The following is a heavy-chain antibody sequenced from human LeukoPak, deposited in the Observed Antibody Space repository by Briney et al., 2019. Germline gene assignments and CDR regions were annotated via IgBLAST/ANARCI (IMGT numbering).Heavy chain of an antibody. Sequence: GASVKVSCKASGYTFTGYYMHWVRQAPGQGLEYMGWINPSSGGTNYAQKFQGWVTMTRDTSTSTVYMELSSLRSEDTAVYYCARDQCTGSTSCYITEEKGWFDPWGQGTLVTVSS. CDR3: ARDQCTGSTSCYITEEKGWFDP. D-gene: IGHD2-2*02. CDR2: INPSSGGT. J-gene: IGHJ5*02. CDR1: GYTFTGYY. V-gene: IGHV1-2*04.